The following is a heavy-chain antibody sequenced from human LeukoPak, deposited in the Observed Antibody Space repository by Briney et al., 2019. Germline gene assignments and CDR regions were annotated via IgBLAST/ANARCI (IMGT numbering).Heavy chain of an antibody. D-gene: IGHD6-13*01. CDR1: GFTFSSYA. V-gene: IGHV3-30*04. CDR2: ISYDGSNK. Sequence: GSLRLSCAASGFTFSSYAMHWVRQAPGKGLEWVAVISYDGSNKYYADSVKGRFTISRDNSKNTLYLQMNSLRAEDTAVYYCAREGDRSSWYGAPGLDYWGQGTLVTVSS. J-gene: IGHJ4*02. CDR3: AREGDRSSWYGAPGLDY.